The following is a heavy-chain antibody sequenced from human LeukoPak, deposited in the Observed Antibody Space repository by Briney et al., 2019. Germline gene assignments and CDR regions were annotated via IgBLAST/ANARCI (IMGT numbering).Heavy chain of an antibody. J-gene: IGHJ6*03. V-gene: IGHV4-34*01. CDR1: GGSFSGYY. Sequence: SETLSLTCAVYGGSFSGYYWSWIRQSPGKGLEWIGEINDSGSTNYNPSLKSRVTISVDTSNNQFSLKLSSVTAADTAVYYCARGRGGKTPRRLYYYYYYMDVWGKGTTVTVSS. CDR2: INDSGST. CDR3: ARGRGGKTPRRLYYYYYYMDV. D-gene: IGHD4-23*01.